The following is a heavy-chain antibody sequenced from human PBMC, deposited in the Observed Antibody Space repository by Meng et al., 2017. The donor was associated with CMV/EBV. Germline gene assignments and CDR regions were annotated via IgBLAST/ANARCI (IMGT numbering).Heavy chain of an antibody. J-gene: IGHJ4*02. Sequence: ASVKVSCKASGYTFTSYDINWVRQATGQGLEGMGWMNPNSGNTGYAQKFQGRVTMTRNTSISTAYMELSSLRSEDTAVYYCARERSESGGVIIDYWGQGTLVTVSS. V-gene: IGHV1-8*01. CDR3: ARERSESGGVIIDY. CDR2: MNPNSGNT. D-gene: IGHD3-10*01. CDR1: GYTFTSYD.